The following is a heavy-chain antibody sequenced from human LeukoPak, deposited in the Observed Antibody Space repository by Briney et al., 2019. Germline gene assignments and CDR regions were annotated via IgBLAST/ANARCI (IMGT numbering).Heavy chain of an antibody. D-gene: IGHD6-25*01. CDR2: ISYDGSNK. CDR3: ARDLGDYDSSGWPRGGFYYGMDV. J-gene: IGHJ6*02. V-gene: IGHV3-30-3*01. Sequence: GRSLRLSCAASGFTFSSYAMHWVRQAPGKGLEWVAVISYDGSNKYYADSVKGRLTISRDNSKNTLYLQMNSLRAEDTAVYYCARDLGDYDSSGWPRGGFYYGMDVWGQGTTVTVSS. CDR1: GFTFSSYA.